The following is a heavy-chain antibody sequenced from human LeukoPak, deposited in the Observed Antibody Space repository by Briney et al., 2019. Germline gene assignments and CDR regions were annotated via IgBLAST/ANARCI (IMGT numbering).Heavy chain of an antibody. D-gene: IGHD5-12*01. J-gene: IGHJ4*02. Sequence: ASVKVSCKASGYTFTGYYMHWVRQAPGQGLEWMGWINPNSGGTNYAQKFQGWVTMTRDTSISTVYMELSRLRSDDTAVYYCARGPYSGYDWGLDYWGQGTLVTVSS. V-gene: IGHV1-2*04. CDR2: INPNSGGT. CDR1: GYTFTGYY. CDR3: ARGPYSGYDWGLDY.